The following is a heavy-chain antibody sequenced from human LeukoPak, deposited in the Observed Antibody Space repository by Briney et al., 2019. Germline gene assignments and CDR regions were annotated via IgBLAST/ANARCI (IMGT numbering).Heavy chain of an antibody. CDR3: ATTIRYGSGSYDAFDI. CDR2: ISSGSSDI. J-gene: IGHJ3*02. Sequence: GGSLRLSCAASGFTFTTYSMNWVRRAPGKWLEWVSSISSGSSDIYYADSVKGRFTISRDNAKNSLYLQMNSLRAEDTAVYYCATTIRYGSGSYDAFDIWGQGTMVTVSS. V-gene: IGHV3-21*01. CDR1: GFTFTTYS. D-gene: IGHD3-10*01.